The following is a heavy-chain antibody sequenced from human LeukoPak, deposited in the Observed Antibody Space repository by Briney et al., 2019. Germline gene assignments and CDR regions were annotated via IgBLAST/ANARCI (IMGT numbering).Heavy chain of an antibody. CDR3: ARDGPAIVGASQEDAFDI. V-gene: IGHV4-38-2*02. CDR1: GYSISSGYY. J-gene: IGHJ3*02. D-gene: IGHD1-26*01. Sequence: SGTLSLTCAVSGYSISSGYYWGWIRQPPGKGLEWIGSMYHSGVTYYNPSLKSRVTILIDTSKNQFSLKLNSVTAADTAVYYCARDGPAIVGASQEDAFDIWGQGTMVTVSS. CDR2: MYHSGVT.